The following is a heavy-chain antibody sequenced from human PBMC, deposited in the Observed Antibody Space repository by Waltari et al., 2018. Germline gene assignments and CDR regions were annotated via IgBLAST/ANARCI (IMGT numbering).Heavy chain of an antibody. Sequence: EVQLLESGGGLVQPGGSLRLSCAASGFTFSSYAMSWVRQAPGKGLEWVSAISGSGGSTYYAYSVKGRFTISRDNSKNPLYLQMNSLRAEDTAVYYCAKDPQLRFIPGYSWFDPWGQGTLVTVSS. V-gene: IGHV3-23*01. J-gene: IGHJ5*02. CDR2: ISGSGGST. CDR1: GFTFSSYA. CDR3: AKDPQLRFIPGYSWFDP. D-gene: IGHD3-3*01.